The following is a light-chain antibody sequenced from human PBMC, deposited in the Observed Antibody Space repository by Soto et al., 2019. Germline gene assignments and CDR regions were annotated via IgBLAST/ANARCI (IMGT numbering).Light chain of an antibody. J-gene: IGLJ1*01. CDR1: SSDVGGYKY. CDR3: SSYAGSNTDYV. CDR2: EVS. Sequence: QSVLTQPASVSGSPGQSITISCTGTSSDVGGYKYVSWYQQHPGKVPKLMIYEVSKRPSGVPDRFSGSKSGNTASLTVSGLQAEDEADYYCSSYAGSNTDYVFGTGTKVTVL. V-gene: IGLV2-8*01.